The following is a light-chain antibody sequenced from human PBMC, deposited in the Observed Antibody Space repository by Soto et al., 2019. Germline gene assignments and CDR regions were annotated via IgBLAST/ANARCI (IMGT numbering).Light chain of an antibody. CDR1: QTVGTN. CDR3: QQYNNWPLFT. J-gene: IGKJ3*01. CDR2: GAS. Sequence: EVVLTQSPSTLSVSPGERATLSCRASQTVGTNLAWYQQRPGQAPRLLIYGASTRATGIPARFSGSGSGSDFTLTISSLQSDDFAVYYCQQYNNWPLFTFGPGTRVDNK. V-gene: IGKV3-15*01.